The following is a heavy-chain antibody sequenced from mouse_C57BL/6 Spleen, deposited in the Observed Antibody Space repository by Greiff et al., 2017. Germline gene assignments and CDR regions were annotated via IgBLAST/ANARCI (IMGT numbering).Heavy chain of an antibody. D-gene: IGHD3-2*02. CDR3: ARRQLMLRYFDY. CDR2: IYPGDGDT. Sequence: QVQLQQSGAELVKPGASVKISCKASGYAFSSYWMNWVKQRPGKGLEWIGQIYPGDGDTNYNGKFKGKATLTADKSSSTAYMQLSSLTSEDSAVYFCARRQLMLRYFDYWGQGTTLTVSS. V-gene: IGHV1-80*01. J-gene: IGHJ2*01. CDR1: GYAFSSYW.